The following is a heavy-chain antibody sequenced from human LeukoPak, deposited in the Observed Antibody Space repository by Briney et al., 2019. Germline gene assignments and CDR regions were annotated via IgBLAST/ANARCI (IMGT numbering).Heavy chain of an antibody. J-gene: IGHJ4*02. CDR2: ISGSGGST. D-gene: IGHD6-13*01. V-gene: IGHV3-23*01. CDR3: AKDGGDSSSWYPLDY. CDR1: GFTFSSYA. Sequence: GGSLRLSCAASGFTFSSYAMSWVRQAPGKGLEWVSAISGSGGSTYYADSVKGRFTISRDNSKNTLYLQMNSLRAEDTAIYYCAKDGGDSSSWYPLDYWGQGTLVTVSS.